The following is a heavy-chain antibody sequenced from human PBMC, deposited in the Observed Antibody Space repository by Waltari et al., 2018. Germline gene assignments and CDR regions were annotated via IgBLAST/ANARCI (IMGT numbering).Heavy chain of an antibody. D-gene: IGHD6-19*01. CDR1: GFTFSSYG. Sequence: VQPGRSLRLSCAASGFTFSSYGMHWVRQAPGKGLEWVAVIWYDGSNKYYADSVKGRFTISRDNSKNTLYLQMNSLRAEDTAVYYCAKGGGGYPHAFDIWGQGTMVTVSS. CDR2: IWYDGSNK. J-gene: IGHJ3*02. V-gene: IGHV3-33*06. CDR3: AKGGGGYPHAFDI.